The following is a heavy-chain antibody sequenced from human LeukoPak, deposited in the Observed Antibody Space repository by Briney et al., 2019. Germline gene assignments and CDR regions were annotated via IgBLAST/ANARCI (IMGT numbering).Heavy chain of an antibody. CDR1: GFTFSSYA. D-gene: IGHD3-9*01. V-gene: IGHV3-30*14. Sequence: PGGSLRLSCAASGFTFSSYAMHWVRQAPGKGLEWVAVISYDGSNKYYADSVKGRFTISRDNSKNTLYLQMNSLRAEDTAVYYCARLDYDILTGYYEDYWGQGTLVTVSS. CDR2: ISYDGSNK. J-gene: IGHJ4*02. CDR3: ARLDYDILTGYYEDY.